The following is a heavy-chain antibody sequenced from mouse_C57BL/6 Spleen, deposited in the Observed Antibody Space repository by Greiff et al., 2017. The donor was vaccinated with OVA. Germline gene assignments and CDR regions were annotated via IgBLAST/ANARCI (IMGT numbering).Heavy chain of an antibody. CDR2: INPNNGGT. V-gene: IGHV1-18*01. CDR1: GYTFTDYN. D-gene: IGHD1-1*02. Sequence: VQLQQSGPELVKPGASVKIPCKASGYTFTDYNMDWVKQSHGKSLEWIGDINPNNGGTIYNQKFKGKATLTVDKSSSTAYMELRSLTSEDTAVYYCARYYAHGDYAMDYWGQGTSVTVSS. CDR3: ARYYAHGDYAMDY. J-gene: IGHJ4*01.